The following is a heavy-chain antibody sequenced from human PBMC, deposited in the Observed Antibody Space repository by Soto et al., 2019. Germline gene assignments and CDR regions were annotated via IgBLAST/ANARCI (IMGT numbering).Heavy chain of an antibody. V-gene: IGHV3-15*01. CDR3: TARTTGTTAGAFDI. CDR2: IKSKTDGGTT. CDR1: GFTFSNAW. Sequence: LRLSCAASGFTFSNAWMSWVRQAPGKGLEWVGRIKSKTDGGTTDYAAPVKGRFTISRDDSKNTLYLQMNSLKTEDTAVYYCTARTTGTTAGAFDIWGQGTMVTVS. J-gene: IGHJ3*02. D-gene: IGHD1-1*01.